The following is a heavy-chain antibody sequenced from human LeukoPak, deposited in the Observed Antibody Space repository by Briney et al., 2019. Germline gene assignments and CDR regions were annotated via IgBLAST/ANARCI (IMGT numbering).Heavy chain of an antibody. V-gene: IGHV3-7*01. CDR1: VFTFSSYW. Sequence: GGSLRLSCAASVFTFSSYWMSWVRQAPGKRLEWVANIKQDGSEKYYVDSVKGRFTISRDNAKNSLYLQMNSLRAEDTAVYYCARAHGMDVWGQGTTVTVSS. J-gene: IGHJ6*02. CDR2: IKQDGSEK. CDR3: ARAHGMDV.